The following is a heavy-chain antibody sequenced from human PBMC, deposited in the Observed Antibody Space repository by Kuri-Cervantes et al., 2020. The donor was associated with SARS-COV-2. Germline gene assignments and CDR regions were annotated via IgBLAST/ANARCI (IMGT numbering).Heavy chain of an antibody. CDR1: GGTFSNYG. Sequence: PVKVSCKASGGTFSNYGTSWVRQAPGQGLEWMGGIIPSFGTTKYARKFQGRVTITADESTSTAYMELSSLRYEDTAVYYCTREGHSSGWDAEYFHRWGQGTLVTVSS. CDR2: IIPSFGTT. J-gene: IGHJ1*01. CDR3: TREGHSSGWDAEYFHR. D-gene: IGHD6-19*01. V-gene: IGHV1-69*13.